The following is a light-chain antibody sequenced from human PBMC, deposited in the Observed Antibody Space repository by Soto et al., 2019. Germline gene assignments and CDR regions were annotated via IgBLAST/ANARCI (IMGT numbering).Light chain of an antibody. J-gene: IGKJ1*01. CDR2: KAS. CDR1: QSINNW. Sequence: DIQMTQSPSTLSASVGDRVTITCRASQSINNWLAWYQQKPGKAPKLLIYKASNLDIGVPSRFSGSGSGTEFPPTSSSLQPDDFATYYCQQYDTYWTFGQGTKVEI. CDR3: QQYDTYWT. V-gene: IGKV1-5*03.